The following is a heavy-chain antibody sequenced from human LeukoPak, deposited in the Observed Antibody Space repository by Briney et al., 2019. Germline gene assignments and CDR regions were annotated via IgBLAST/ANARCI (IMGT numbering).Heavy chain of an antibody. CDR2: INHSGST. V-gene: IGHV4-34*01. CDR1: GGSFSGYY. J-gene: IGHJ4*02. D-gene: IGHD5-12*01. CDR3: ARSVATIPFDY. Sequence: SETLSLTCAVYGGSFSGYYWSWILQPPGKGLEWIGEINHSGSTNYNPSLKSRVTISVDTSKNQFSLKLSSVTAADTAVYYCARSVATIPFDYWGQGTLVTVSS.